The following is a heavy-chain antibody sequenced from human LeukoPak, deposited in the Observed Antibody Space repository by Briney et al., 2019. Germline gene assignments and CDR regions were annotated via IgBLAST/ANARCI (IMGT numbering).Heavy chain of an antibody. D-gene: IGHD2-2*02. CDR3: ARVPYCSSTSCYNY. V-gene: IGHV1-18*01. CDR1: GYTFTSYG. Sequence: ASVKVSCKASGYTFTSYGISWVRQAPGQGLEWMVWISAYNGNTNYAQKLQGRVTMTTDTSTSTAYMELRSLRSDDTAVYYCARVPYCSSTSCYNYWGQGTLVTVSS. J-gene: IGHJ4*02. CDR2: ISAYNGNT.